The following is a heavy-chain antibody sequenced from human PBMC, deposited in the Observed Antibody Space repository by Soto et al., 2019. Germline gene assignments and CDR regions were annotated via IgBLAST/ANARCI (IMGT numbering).Heavy chain of an antibody. CDR3: ARGGYSGYDSGVYFYYGMDV. V-gene: IGHV1-18*01. CDR1: GYTFTIYG. D-gene: IGHD5-12*01. CDR2: ISAYNGNT. Sequence: QVQLVQSGAEVKKPGASVKVSCKASGYTFTIYGISWVRQAPGQGLEWMGWISAYNGNTNYAQKLQGRVTMTTDTSTSTAYKELRSLRSDDTAVYYCARGGYSGYDSGVYFYYGMDVWGQGTTVTVS. J-gene: IGHJ6*02.